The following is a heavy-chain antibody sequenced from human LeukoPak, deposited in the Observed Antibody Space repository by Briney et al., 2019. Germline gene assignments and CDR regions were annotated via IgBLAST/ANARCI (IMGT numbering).Heavy chain of an antibody. V-gene: IGHV4-34*01. D-gene: IGHD3-10*01. CDR1: GGSFSGYY. CDR2: INHSGST. J-gene: IGHJ6*02. Sequence: PSETLSLTCAVYGGSFSGYYWSWIRQPPGKGLEWIGEINHSGSTNYNPSLKSRVTISVDTSKNQFSLKLSSVTAADTAVYYCARGRNYYGSGSYYRYGMDVWGQGTTVTVSS. CDR3: ARGRNYYGSGSYYRYGMDV.